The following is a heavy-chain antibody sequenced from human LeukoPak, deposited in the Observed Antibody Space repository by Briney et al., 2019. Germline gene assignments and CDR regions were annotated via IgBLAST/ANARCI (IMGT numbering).Heavy chain of an antibody. CDR2: IKNNGGKK. CDR1: GFTFSSHC. Sequence: PGGSLRLSCAASGFTFSSHCMRWVSQAPGRGLEWVANIKNNGGKKYYVDSVKGRFTISRDNSKNSLYLQMNSLRAEDTAVYYCARARGYCSSTSCLGGCFYPWGQGTLVTVSS. CDR3: ARARGYCSSTSCLGGCFYP. D-gene: IGHD2-2*01. J-gene: IGHJ5*02. V-gene: IGHV3-7*01.